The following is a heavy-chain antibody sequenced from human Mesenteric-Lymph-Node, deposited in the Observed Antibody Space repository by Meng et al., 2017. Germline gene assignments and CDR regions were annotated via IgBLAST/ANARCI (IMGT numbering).Heavy chain of an antibody. V-gene: IGHV3-21*01. CDR1: GFTFSSYS. CDR2: ISSNSYYI. CDR3: AEGSGSYAVAY. D-gene: IGHD1-26*01. Sequence: EVQLVESGGGLVKPGGSLRLSCAASGFTFSSYSMNWGRQAPGKGLEWVSYISSNSYYISYADSVKGRFTISRDNAKNSVYLQMNSLRAEDTAVYYCAEGSGSYAVAYWGQGTLVTVSS. J-gene: IGHJ4*02.